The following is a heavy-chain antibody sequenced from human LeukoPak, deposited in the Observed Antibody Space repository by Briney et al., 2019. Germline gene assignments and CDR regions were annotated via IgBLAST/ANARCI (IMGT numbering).Heavy chain of an antibody. V-gene: IGHV1-2*06. D-gene: IGHD3-16*02. CDR2: INPNSGGT. J-gene: IGHJ4*02. CDR3: ARGGPYEYVWGSYRPFDY. Sequence: ASVKVSCKASGYTFTGYYMHWVRQAPGQGLEWMGRINPNSGGTNYAQKFQGRVTMTRDTSISTAYMELSRLRSDDTAVFYCARGGPYEYVWGSYRPFDYWGQGTLATVSS. CDR1: GYTFTGYY.